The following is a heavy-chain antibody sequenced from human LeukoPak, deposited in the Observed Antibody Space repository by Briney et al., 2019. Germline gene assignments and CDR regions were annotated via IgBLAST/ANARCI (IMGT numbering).Heavy chain of an antibody. V-gene: IGHV3-23*01. CDR1: WFTFNSYG. CDR2: ISGSGGST. Sequence: SGGPVTLPCCPCWFTFNSYGMTWLRQPPGRGGPGVARISGSGGSTYYAHSVKGRFTISRDNSENTVYLQMNRRSAEGTAGYYCAKGMSWFDPWGHGTLVTVSS. J-gene: IGHJ5*02. CDR3: AKGMSWFDP.